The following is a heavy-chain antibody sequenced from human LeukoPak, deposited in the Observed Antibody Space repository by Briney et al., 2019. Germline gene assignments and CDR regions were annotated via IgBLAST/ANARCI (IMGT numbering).Heavy chain of an antibody. D-gene: IGHD5-18*01. Sequence: GGSLRLSCAASGFTFSNACMSWVRQAPGKGLEWVGHIKGKTDGGTTDHAAPVQGRFTISRDDSKNTLFLQMNSLKTEDTAVYYCTTGTWIQLWLADYWGQGTLVTVSS. J-gene: IGHJ4*02. V-gene: IGHV3-15*01. CDR1: GFTFSNAC. CDR2: IKGKTDGGTT. CDR3: TTGTWIQLWLADY.